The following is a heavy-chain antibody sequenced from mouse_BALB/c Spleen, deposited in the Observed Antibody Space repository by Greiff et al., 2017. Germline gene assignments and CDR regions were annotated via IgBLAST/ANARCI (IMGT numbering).Heavy chain of an antibody. CDR3: ARYQFHYYGFDY. J-gene: IGHJ2*01. V-gene: IGHV3-8*02. CDR2: ISYSGST. CDR1: GDSITSGY. Sequence: EVKLQESGPSLVKPSQTLSLTCSVTGDSITSGYWNWIRKFPGNKLEYMGYISYSGSTYYNPSLKSRISITRDTSKNQYYLQLNSVTTEDTATYYCARYQFHYYGFDYWGQGTTLTVSS. D-gene: IGHD1-2*01.